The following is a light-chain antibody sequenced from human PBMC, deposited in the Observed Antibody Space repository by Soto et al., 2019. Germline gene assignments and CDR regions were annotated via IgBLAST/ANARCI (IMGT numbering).Light chain of an antibody. Sequence: EIVLTQSPGTLSLSPGERATLSCRASQRVSSSYLAWYQQKPGQAPRLLVYGAFRRATGIPDRFSGSGSGTDFTLTISRLEPEDFAVYYCQQYGSSPWTFGQGTKVDIK. CDR2: GAF. CDR1: QRVSSSY. J-gene: IGKJ1*01. V-gene: IGKV3-20*01. CDR3: QQYGSSPWT.